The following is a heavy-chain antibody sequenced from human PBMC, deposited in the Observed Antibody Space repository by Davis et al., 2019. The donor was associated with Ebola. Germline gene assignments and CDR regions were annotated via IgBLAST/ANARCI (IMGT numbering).Heavy chain of an antibody. V-gene: IGHV4-59*01. J-gene: IGHJ3*02. CDR2: IYYSGRT. CDR1: GGSISSYY. CDR3: ARDISTTVSAFDI. Sequence: PSETLSLTCTVSGGSISSYYWNWIRQSPGKGLEWIGYIYYSGRTNYSPSLRSRVTISLDTPNNRFSLKLTSVTAADTAVYYCARDISTTVSAFDIWGQGTMVTVSS. D-gene: IGHD2/OR15-2a*01.